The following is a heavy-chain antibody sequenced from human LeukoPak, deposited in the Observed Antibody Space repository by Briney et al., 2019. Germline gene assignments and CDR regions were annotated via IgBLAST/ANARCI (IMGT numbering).Heavy chain of an antibody. V-gene: IGHV1-8*03. CDR2: MNPNTGNT. CDR1: GYTFTSYD. J-gene: IGHJ6*03. Sequence: GASVKVSCKASGYTFTSYDINWVRQASGQGPEWMGWMNPNTGNTGYAQKFQGRVTITGNTSISTVYMELSSLRSEDTAVYYCARGVGATISYYHYYIDVWGKGTTVTVSS. CDR3: ARGVGATISYYHYYIDV. D-gene: IGHD1-26*01.